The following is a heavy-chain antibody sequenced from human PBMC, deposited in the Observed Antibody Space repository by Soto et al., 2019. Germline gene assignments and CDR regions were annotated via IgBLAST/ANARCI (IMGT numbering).Heavy chain of an antibody. D-gene: IGHD6-19*01. CDR1: GDSISTYY. CDR3: ARGAWYSSGFAWFDP. CDR2: FYYSGST. Sequence: SETLSLTCTVSGDSISTYYWSWIRQPPGKGLEWIGYFYYSGSTNYNPSLKSRVTISGDTSKNQFSLKLSSVTAADTAVYYCARGAWYSSGFAWFDPWGQGTLVIVSS. J-gene: IGHJ5*02. V-gene: IGHV4-59*01.